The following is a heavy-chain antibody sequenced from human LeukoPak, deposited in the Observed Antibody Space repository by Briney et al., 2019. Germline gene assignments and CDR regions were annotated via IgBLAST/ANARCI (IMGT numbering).Heavy chain of an antibody. Sequence: GSLKLSFAASGFAVSNNHMTWVRPAPGKGLEWVSVISNSGTTYYADPVKGRVTISRDNSKNTLYLQLNSLRPEDTAVYYCAGYGGYSFWGQGTLVTVSS. CDR3: AGYGGYSF. D-gene: IGHD4-23*01. CDR1: GFAVSNNH. CDR2: ISNSGTT. J-gene: IGHJ4*02. V-gene: IGHV3-66*01.